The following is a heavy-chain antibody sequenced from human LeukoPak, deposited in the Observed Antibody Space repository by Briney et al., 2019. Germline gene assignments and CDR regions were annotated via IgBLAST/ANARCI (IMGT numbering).Heavy chain of an antibody. Sequence: GGSLRLSCAASGFTFSGSAMFWVRQAFGKGLEWVGRIRSKPNNYATTYSESVRGRFTISRDDSKNTAYLQMNSLKTEDTAVYYCTTLKTSATVTTEWYFDLWGRGTLVTVSS. CDR2: IRSKPNNYAT. CDR1: GFTFSGSA. J-gene: IGHJ2*01. D-gene: IGHD4-17*01. CDR3: TTLKTSATVTTEWYFDL. V-gene: IGHV3-73*01.